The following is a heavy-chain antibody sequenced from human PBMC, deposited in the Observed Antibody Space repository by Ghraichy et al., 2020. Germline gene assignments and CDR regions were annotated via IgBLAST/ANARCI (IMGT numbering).Heavy chain of an antibody. CDR1: GFTFSSCA. V-gene: IGHV3-23*01. Sequence: GGSLRLSCAASGFTFSSCAMSWVRQAPGKGLEWFSAISDSGGTTYYADSVKGRFTISRDNSKNTLYLQMNSLRAEDTAVYYCAKHFLELFLYYFDYWGQGTLVTVSS. D-gene: IGHD3-10*01. J-gene: IGHJ4*02. CDR3: AKHFLELFLYYFDY. CDR2: ISDSGGTT.